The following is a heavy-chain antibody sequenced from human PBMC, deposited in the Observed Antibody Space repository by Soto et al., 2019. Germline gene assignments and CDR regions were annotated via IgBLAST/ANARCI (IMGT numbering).Heavy chain of an antibody. CDR1: GGTFRTAA. D-gene: IGHD1-20*01. CDR3: ARYNDRPQLGGNYYYILDV. V-gene: IGHV1-69*12. J-gene: IGHJ6*02. CDR2: IMPVFRTP. Sequence: QVHLEQSGAEVKKPGSSVKVSCKASGGTFRTAAISWVRQAPGQGLEWLGGIMPVFRTPDYAQKFQGRVTITAAESTSTAYMELSGLRSDDTAVYYCARYNDRPQLGGNYYYILDVWGQGTTITVSS.